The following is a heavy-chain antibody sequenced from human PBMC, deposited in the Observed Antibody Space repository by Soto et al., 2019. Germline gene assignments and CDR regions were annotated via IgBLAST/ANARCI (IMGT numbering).Heavy chain of an antibody. CDR2: IDPNSGGT. V-gene: IGHV1-2*04. J-gene: IGHJ5*02. CDR3: AKKAGLVSLYPPEFDP. D-gene: IGHD2-8*01. Sequence: ASVKVSCKASGYTFNGYYMHWLRQAPGQGLEWMGWIDPNSGGTNYAQKFQGWVTMTWDTSITTAYMELSRLKSDDTAVYYCAKKAGLVSLYPPEFDPRGQGTLVTVSS. CDR1: GYTFNGYY.